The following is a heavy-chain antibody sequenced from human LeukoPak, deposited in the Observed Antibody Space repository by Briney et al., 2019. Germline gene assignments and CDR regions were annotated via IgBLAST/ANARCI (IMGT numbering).Heavy chain of an antibody. CDR3: ARDRDMITFGGANFDY. J-gene: IGHJ4*02. Sequence: ASVKVSCEASGYTFTSYGISWVRQAPGQGLEWMGWISAYNGNTNYAQKLQGRVTMTTDTSTSTAYMELRSLRSDDTAVYHCARDRDMITFGGANFDYWGQGTLVTVSS. CDR2: ISAYNGNT. CDR1: GYTFTSYG. V-gene: IGHV1-18*01. D-gene: IGHD3-16*01.